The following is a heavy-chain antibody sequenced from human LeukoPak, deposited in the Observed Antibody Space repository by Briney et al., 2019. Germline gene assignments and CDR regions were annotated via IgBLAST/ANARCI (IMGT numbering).Heavy chain of an antibody. Sequence: GGSLRLSCAASGFTFSTYAMHWVRQAPGKGLEYISSISSDGGNTYYADSVKGRFTISRDNSKNTLYLQMGRLRAEDMAVYYCARSNNIVGATYFDYWGRGTLVTVSS. CDR1: GFTFSTYA. CDR3: ARSNNIVGATYFDY. V-gene: IGHV3-64*02. D-gene: IGHD1-26*01. CDR2: ISSDGGNT. J-gene: IGHJ4*02.